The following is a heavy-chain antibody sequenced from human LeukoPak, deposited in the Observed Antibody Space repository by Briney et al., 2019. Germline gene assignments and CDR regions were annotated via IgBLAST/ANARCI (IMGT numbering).Heavy chain of an antibody. D-gene: IGHD2-21*02. CDR1: GGTFSSYA. J-gene: IGHJ6*02. V-gene: IGHV1-69*13. Sequence: GASVKVSCKASGGTFSSYAISWVRQAPGQGLEWMGGIIPIFGTANYAQKFQGRVTITADESTSTAYMELSSLRSEDTAVYYCARKAYCGGDCYSEAYYYYGMDVWGQGTTVTVS. CDR2: IIPIFGTA. CDR3: ARKAYCGGDCYSEAYYYYGMDV.